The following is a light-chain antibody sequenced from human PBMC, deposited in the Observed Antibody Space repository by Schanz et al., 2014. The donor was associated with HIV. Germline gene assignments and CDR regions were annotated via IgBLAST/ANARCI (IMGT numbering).Light chain of an antibody. CDR3: QQYGSSPL. CDR2: GAS. V-gene: IGKV3-20*01. Sequence: EIVVTQSPGTVSLSPGARAILSCRASQSVRSNFLAWYQQKPGQAPRLLIYGASIRATGIPDRFSGSGSGTDFTLTISSLEPEDIAVYYCQQYGSSPLFGQGTKVEIK. CDR1: QSVRSNF. J-gene: IGKJ1*01.